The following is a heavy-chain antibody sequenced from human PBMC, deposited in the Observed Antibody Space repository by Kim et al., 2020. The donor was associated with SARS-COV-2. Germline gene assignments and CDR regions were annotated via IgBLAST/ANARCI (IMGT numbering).Heavy chain of an antibody. CDR1: GFTFSSYS. Sequence: GGSLRLSCAASGFTFSSYSMNWVRQAPGKGLEWVSSISSSSSYIYYADSVKGRFTISRDNAKNSLYLQMNSLRAEDTAVYYCARVGLEYYYGMDVWGQGTTVTVSS. CDR3: ARVGLEYYYGMDV. V-gene: IGHV3-21*01. J-gene: IGHJ6*02. CDR2: ISSSSSYI. D-gene: IGHD6-19*01.